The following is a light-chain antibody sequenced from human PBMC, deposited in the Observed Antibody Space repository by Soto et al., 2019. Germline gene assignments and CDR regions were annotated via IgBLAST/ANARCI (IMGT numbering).Light chain of an antibody. CDR2: DAS. CDR3: QQSDSLPIT. J-gene: IGKJ5*01. CDR1: QDISNY. Sequence: DIQMTQSPSSLSASVGDRVTITCRASQDISNYLNWYQQRPGKAPKLLIYDASNLERGVPSRFRGTRSGTHFTFAITSLQPEDVATYCWQQSDSLPITFGQGTRLEI. V-gene: IGKV1-33*01.